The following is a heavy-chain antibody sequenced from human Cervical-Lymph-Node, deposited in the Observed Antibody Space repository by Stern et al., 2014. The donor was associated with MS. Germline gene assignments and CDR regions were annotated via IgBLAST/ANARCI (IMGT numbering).Heavy chain of an antibody. CDR2: MNPNNGNT. D-gene: IGHD2-15*01. CDR3: ARRDCSGGSCYMGVSH. V-gene: IGHV1-8*01. Sequence: HVQLVQSGAEVRKPGASVKVSCKASGYTFTTHDLNWVRQASGQGLEWMGWMNPNNGNTGYAQKFQGRVTMTRDTSTNTAYMELSSLTSEDTAVYYCARRDCSGGSCYMGVSHWGQGTLITVSS. J-gene: IGHJ4*02. CDR1: GYTFTTHD.